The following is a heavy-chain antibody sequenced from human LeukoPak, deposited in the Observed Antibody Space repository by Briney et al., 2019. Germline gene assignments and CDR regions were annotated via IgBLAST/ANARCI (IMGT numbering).Heavy chain of an antibody. J-gene: IGHJ3*02. CDR2: IYHSGST. CDR1: GGSISSGGYS. D-gene: IGHD3-10*01. CDR3: ARALLWFGDAFDI. Sequence: SETLSLTCAVSGGSISSGGYSWSWIRQPPGKGLEWIGYIYHSGSTYYNPSLKSRVTILVDRSKNQFSLKLSSVTAADTAVYYCARALLWFGDAFDIWGQGTMVTVSS. V-gene: IGHV4-30-2*01.